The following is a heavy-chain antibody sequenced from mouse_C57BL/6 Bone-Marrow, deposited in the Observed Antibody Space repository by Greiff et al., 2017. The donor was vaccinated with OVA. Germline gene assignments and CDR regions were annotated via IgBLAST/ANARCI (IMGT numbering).Heavy chain of an antibody. CDR2: IHPSDSDT. D-gene: IGHD1-1*01. CDR1: GYTFTSYW. CDR3: AIYHYGSSCGGYYAMDY. V-gene: IGHV1-74*01. Sequence: VQLQQPGAELVKPGASVTLSCKASGYTFTSYWMHWVKQRPGQGLEWIGRIHPSDSDTNYNQKFKGKATLTVDKSSSTAYMQLSSLTSEDSAVYYCAIYHYGSSCGGYYAMDYWGQGTSVTVSS. J-gene: IGHJ4*01.